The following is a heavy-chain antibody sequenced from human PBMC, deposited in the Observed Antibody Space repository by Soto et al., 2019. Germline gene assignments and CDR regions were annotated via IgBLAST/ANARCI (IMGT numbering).Heavy chain of an antibody. J-gene: IGHJ5*02. D-gene: IGHD6-13*01. CDR3: ASRSRGSSWPRGLRSDP. CDR2: IYYSGST. V-gene: IGHV4-31*03. Sequence: KTSGTLALTCTVSGGSISSGGYYWGWILQHPGKGLEWIGYIYYSGSTYYNPSLKSRVTISVDTSKNQFSLKLSSVTAADTAVYYCASRSRGSSWPRGLRSDPWGEGTLVTVSS. CDR1: GGSISSGGYY.